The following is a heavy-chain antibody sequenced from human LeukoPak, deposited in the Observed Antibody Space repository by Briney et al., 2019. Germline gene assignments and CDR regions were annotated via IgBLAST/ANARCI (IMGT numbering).Heavy chain of an antibody. Sequence: SVKVSCKASGCTFSSYAISWVRQAPGQGLEWMGRIIPILGIANHAQKFQGRVTITADKSTSTAYMELSSLRSEDTAVYYCARDPAGTTSYWGQGTLVTVSS. CDR2: IIPILGIA. CDR3: ARDPAGTTSY. V-gene: IGHV1-69*04. J-gene: IGHJ4*02. D-gene: IGHD1-7*01. CDR1: GCTFSSYA.